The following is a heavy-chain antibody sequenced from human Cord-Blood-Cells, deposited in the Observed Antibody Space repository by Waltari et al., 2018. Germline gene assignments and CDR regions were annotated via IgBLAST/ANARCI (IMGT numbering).Heavy chain of an antibody. CDR2: ISYEGSKK. D-gene: IGHD1-20*01. Sequence: QVQLVESGGGVVQPGRSLRLSCGAAGFHFRSSGRHGARQGPRKGLEWVAVISYEGSKKYYADSVKGRFTISRYNSKNTLYLQMNSLRAEDTAVYYCAKDLYNWNFDYWGQGTLVTVSS. V-gene: IGHV3-30*18. CDR1: GFHFRSSG. J-gene: IGHJ4*02. CDR3: AKDLYNWNFDY.